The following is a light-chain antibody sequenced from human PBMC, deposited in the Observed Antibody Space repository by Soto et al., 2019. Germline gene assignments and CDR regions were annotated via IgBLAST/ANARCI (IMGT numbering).Light chain of an antibody. CDR2: EVN. J-gene: IGLJ1*01. V-gene: IGLV2-14*01. Sequence: QSALTQPASVSGSPGQSITISCTGTSSDVGGYNYVSWYQQHPGKAPKLMIYEVNNRPSGVSNRFSGYKSGNTAALTISGLHAEDEDDYYCTSFTSTSTDVFGTGTKLTVL. CDR3: TSFTSTSTDV. CDR1: SSDVGGYNY.